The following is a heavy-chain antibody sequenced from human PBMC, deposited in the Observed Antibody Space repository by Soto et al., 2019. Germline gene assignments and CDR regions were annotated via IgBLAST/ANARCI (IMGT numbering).Heavy chain of an antibody. CDR3: ARHTAYGSGSYSYPPFDY. J-gene: IGHJ4*02. CDR1: GGSMSSSNW. CDR2: THHSGRT. Sequence: SETLSLTCTVSGGSMSSSNWWNWVRQSPGEGLEWIGETHHSGRTNYNPSLKSRVTISVDKSKNQFSLKLTSVTAADTAVYYCARHTAYGSGSYSYPPFDYWGQGTLVTVSS. V-gene: IGHV4-4*02. D-gene: IGHD3-10*01.